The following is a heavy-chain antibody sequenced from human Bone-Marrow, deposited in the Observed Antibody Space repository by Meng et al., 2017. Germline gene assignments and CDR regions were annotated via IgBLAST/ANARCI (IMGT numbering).Heavy chain of an antibody. CDR3: ARDPPYYYGSGSYNWFDP. Sequence: QVHLVQSGAVVKKPGASVKVSCKASGYPFTSYYIHWVRQTPGQGLEWMGIINPSAGTTTYAQNFQGRVTMTRDTSTSTVYMELSSLRSEDTAVYYCARDPPYYYGSGSYNWFDPWGQGTLVTVSS. V-gene: IGHV1-46*01. D-gene: IGHD3-10*01. CDR1: GYPFTSYY. J-gene: IGHJ5*02. CDR2: INPSAGTT.